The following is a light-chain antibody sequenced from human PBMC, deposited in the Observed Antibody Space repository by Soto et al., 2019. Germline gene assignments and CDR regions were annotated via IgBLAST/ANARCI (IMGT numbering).Light chain of an antibody. CDR3: SSYAGSNNYV. V-gene: IGLV2-8*01. J-gene: IGLJ1*01. Sequence: QSVLAQPPSASGSPGQSVTISCTGTSSDVGGYNYVSWYQQHPGKAPKLMIYEVSKRPSGVPDRFSGSKSGNTASLTVSGLQFEDEADYYCSSYAGSNNYVFGTGTKVTVL. CDR2: EVS. CDR1: SSDVGGYNY.